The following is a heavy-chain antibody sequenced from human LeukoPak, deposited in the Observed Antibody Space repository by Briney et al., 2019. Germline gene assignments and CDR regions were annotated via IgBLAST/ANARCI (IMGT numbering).Heavy chain of an antibody. CDR2: IKQDGSEK. V-gene: IGHV3-7*01. D-gene: IGHD3-16*01. CDR3: ARVATNYDYVWGSLEAVG. J-gene: IGHJ4*02. Sequence: AGGSLRLSCAASGFTFSNYWINWVRQAPGKGLEWVANIKQDGSEKYYVDSVKGRFTISRDNAKNSLYLQMNSLRAEDTAVYYCARVATNYDYVWGSLEAVGWGQGTLVTVSS. CDR1: GFTFSNYW.